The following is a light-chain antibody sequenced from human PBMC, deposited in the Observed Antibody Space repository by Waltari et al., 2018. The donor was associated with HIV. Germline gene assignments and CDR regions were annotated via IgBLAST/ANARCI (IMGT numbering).Light chain of an antibody. CDR1: SSNIGAGYD. Sequence: QSVLTQPPSVSGAPGPRVTISCTGSSSNIGAGYDVHWYQQLPGAAPKLLISSVRFSHSTSGTSASRAITWLQAEDEADYYCQSYESSLNNHVLFGGGTKLTFL. J-gene: IGLJ2*01. V-gene: IGLV1-40*01. CDR3: QSYESSLNNHVL.